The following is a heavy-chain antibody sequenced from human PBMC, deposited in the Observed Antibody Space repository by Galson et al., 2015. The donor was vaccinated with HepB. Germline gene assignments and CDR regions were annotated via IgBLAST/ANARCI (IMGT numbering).Heavy chain of an antibody. J-gene: IGHJ4*02. CDR1: GYTFTSYA. V-gene: IGHV1-3*01. CDR2: INAGNSNT. Sequence: SVKVSCKASGYTFTSYAMHWVRQAPGQRLEWMGWINAGNSNTKYSQKFQGRVTITRDTSASTAYMELSSLRSEDTAVYYCARDPGGYGDCWGQGTLVTVSS. CDR3: ARDPGGYGDC. D-gene: IGHD1-1*01.